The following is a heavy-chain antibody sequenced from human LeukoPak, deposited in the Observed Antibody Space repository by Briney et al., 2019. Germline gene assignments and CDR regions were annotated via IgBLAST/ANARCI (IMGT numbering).Heavy chain of an antibody. V-gene: IGHV3-30*18. CDR1: GFTFSSYG. D-gene: IGHD3-9*01. CDR2: ISYDGSNK. J-gene: IGHJ4*02. Sequence: PGRSLRLPCAASGFTFSSYGMHWVRQAPGKGLEWVAVISYDGSNKYYADSVKGRFTISRDNSKNTLYLQMNSLRAEDTAVYYCAKSDILTGYHNPFDYWGQGTLVTVSS. CDR3: AKSDILTGYHNPFDY.